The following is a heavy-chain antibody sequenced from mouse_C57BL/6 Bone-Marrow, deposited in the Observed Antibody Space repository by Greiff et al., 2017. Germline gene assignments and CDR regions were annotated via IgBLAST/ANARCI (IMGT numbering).Heavy chain of an antibody. J-gene: IGHJ4*01. V-gene: IGHV1-4*01. D-gene: IGHD1-1*01. CDR3: AREVINTGVAPFYYAMDY. CDR2: INPSSGYT. Sequence: QVQLQQSGAELARPGASVKMSCKASGYTFTSYTMHWVKQRPGQGLEWIGYINPSSGYTKYNQKFKDKATVTADKSSSTAYMQLSSLTSEDSAVYYGAREVINTGVAPFYYAMDYWGQGTSVTVSS. CDR1: GYTFTSYT.